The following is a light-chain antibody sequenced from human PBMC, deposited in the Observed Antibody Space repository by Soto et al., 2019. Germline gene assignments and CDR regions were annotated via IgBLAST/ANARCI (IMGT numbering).Light chain of an antibody. V-gene: IGLV7-46*01. J-gene: IGLJ2*01. CDR3: LLSYSGARPYVV. CDR2: DTS. Sequence: QTVVTQEPSLTVSPGGTVTLTCGSSTGAVTSGHYPYWFQQKPGQAPRTLIYDTSSKHSWTPARFSGSLLGGKAALTLSGAQPEDEAEYFCLLSYSGARPYVVFGGGTQLTVL. CDR1: TGAVTSGHY.